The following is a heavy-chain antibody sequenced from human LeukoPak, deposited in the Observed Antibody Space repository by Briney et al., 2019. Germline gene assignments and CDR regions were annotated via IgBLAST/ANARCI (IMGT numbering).Heavy chain of an antibody. CDR2: INPNSGGT. V-gene: IGHV1-2*02. CDR1: GYTFTGHY. CDR3: ARIAPLLNYFDY. Sequence: ASVKVSCKASGYTFTGHYIHWVRQAPGQGLEWMGWINPNSGGTNYAQKFQGRVTMTRDTSISTAYMELSRLRSDDTAVYYCARIAPLLNYFDYWGQGTLVTVSS. J-gene: IGHJ4*02.